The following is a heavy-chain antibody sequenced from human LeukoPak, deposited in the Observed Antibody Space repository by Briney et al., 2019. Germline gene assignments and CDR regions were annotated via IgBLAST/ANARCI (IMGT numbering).Heavy chain of an antibody. Sequence: GGSLRLSCAASGFTFSAYGIHWVRQAPGKGLEWVAVISYDGSNKYYADSVKGRFTISRDNSKNTLYLQMDSLRVEDTALYFCAKVFVLMRGTPENWFDPWGQGTLVTVPS. J-gene: IGHJ5*02. CDR1: GFTFSAYG. V-gene: IGHV3-30*18. CDR3: AKVFVLMRGTPENWFDP. CDR2: ISYDGSNK. D-gene: IGHD1-14*01.